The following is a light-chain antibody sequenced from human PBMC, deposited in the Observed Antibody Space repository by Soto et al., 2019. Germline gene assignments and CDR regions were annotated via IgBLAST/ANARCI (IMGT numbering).Light chain of an antibody. J-gene: IGLJ1*01. CDR1: SSDIGASNY. CDR2: AVT. Sequence: QSALTQPASVSGSPGQSITISCTGTSSDIGASNYVSGYQQHPGKAPKLMIYAVTDRPSGVSSRFSGSKSANTASLTISGLQAEDEADYDCSSYPSSSTLFGTGTKLTVL. V-gene: IGLV2-14*01. CDR3: SSYPSSSTL.